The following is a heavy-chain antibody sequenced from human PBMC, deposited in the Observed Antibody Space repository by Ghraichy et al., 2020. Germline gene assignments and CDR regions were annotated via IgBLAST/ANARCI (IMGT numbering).Heavy chain of an antibody. CDR1: GFTFSNYW. V-gene: IGHV3-7*01. J-gene: IGHJ3*02. Sequence: RGSLRLSCAVSGFTFSNYWMTWVRQAPGKGLEWVANIKYDGSEKNYVDSVKGRFTVSRDNANKSVYLQMNSLRAEDTAIYYCARDDTVFWGLVYYDALDIWGQGTMVTVYS. D-gene: IGHD3/OR15-3a*01. CDR3: ARDDTVFWGLVYYDALDI. CDR2: IKYDGSEK.